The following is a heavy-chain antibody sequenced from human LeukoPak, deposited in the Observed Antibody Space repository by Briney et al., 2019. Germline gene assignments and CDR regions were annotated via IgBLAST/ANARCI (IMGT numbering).Heavy chain of an antibody. V-gene: IGHV3-74*01. CDR2: ISGDGSTT. CDR1: GFTFSTYW. CDR3: ARRDTRGGAFDI. Sequence: GGSLRLSCAASGFTFSTYWMHWVRQAPGKGLVWVSRISGDGSTTTYADSVKGRCTISRDNAKNTLYLQMNSLRAEDTAVYYCARRDTRGGAFDIWGQGTMVTVSS. D-gene: IGHD5-18*01. J-gene: IGHJ3*02.